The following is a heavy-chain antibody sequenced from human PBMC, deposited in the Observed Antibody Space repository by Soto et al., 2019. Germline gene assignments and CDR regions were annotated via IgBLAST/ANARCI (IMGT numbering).Heavy chain of an antibody. V-gene: IGHV3-48*01. J-gene: IGHJ4*02. D-gene: IGHD6-19*01. CDR1: GFTFSSYS. CDR2: ISSSSSTI. CDR3: ARDRKGWWQWLPNLDY. Sequence: EVQLVESGGGLVQPGGSLRLSCAASGFTFSSYSMNWVRQAPGKGLEWVSYISSSSSTIYYADSVKGRFTISRDNAKNSLYLQMNSLRAEDTAVYYCARDRKGWWQWLPNLDYWGQGTLVTVSS.